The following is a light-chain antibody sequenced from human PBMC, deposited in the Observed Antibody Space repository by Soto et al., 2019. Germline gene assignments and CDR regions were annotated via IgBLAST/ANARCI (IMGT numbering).Light chain of an antibody. CDR2: DVS. CDR3: SSYTSSSTTLYVV. J-gene: IGLJ2*01. CDR1: SSDVGGYNY. V-gene: IGLV2-14*01. Sequence: QSALTQPASVSGSPGQSITISCTGTSSDVGGYNYVSWYQQHPGKAPKLMIYDVSNRPSGVSNRFSGSKSGNTASLTISGLQAEDEADYYCSSYTSSSTTLYVVFGGGTKLTDL.